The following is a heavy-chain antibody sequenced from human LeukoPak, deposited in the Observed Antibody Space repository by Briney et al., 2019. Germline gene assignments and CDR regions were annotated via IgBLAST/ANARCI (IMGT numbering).Heavy chain of an antibody. V-gene: IGHV1-2*02. CDR2: INPNSGGT. CDR1: GYTFTGYY. CDR3: ARGHDYGGNWMLLFDY. Sequence: ASVKVSCKASGYTFTGYYMHWVRQAPGQGLEWMGWINPNSGGTNYAQKFQGRVTMTRDTSISTAYMELSRLRSDDTAVYYCARGHDYGGNWMLLFDYWGQGTLVTVSS. J-gene: IGHJ4*02. D-gene: IGHD4-23*01.